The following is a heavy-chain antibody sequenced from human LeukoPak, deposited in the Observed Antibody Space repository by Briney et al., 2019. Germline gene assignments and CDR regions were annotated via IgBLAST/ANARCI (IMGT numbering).Heavy chain of an antibody. CDR3: ARTNEYYYDSSGSFDY. D-gene: IGHD3-22*01. CDR1: GFTFSSYW. CDR2: ISSSSSYI. J-gene: IGHJ4*02. Sequence: GGSLRLSCAASGFTFSSYWMSWVRQAPGKGLEWVSSISSSSSYIYYADSVKGRFTISRDNAKNSLYLQMNSLRAEDTAVYYCARTNEYYYDSSGSFDYWGQGTLVTVSS. V-gene: IGHV3-21*01.